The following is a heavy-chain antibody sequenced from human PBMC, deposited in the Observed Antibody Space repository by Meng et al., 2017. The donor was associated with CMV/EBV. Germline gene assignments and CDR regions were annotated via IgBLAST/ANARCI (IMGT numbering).Heavy chain of an antibody. J-gene: IGHJ4*02. CDR3: AKPRGGYCSSTSCYLGY. CDR1: GFTVSSNY. CDR2: ISGSGGST. D-gene: IGHD2-2*01. Sequence: GESLKISCAASGFTVSSNYMSWVRQAPGKGLEWVSAISGSGGSTYYADSVKGRFTISRDNSKNTLYLQMNSLRAEDTAVYYCAKPRGGYCSSTSCYLGYWGQGTLVTVSS. V-gene: IGHV3-23*01.